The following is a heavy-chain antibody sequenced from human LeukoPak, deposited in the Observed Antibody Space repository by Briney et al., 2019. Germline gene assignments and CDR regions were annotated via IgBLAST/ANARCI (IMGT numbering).Heavy chain of an antibody. V-gene: IGHV4-34*01. CDR3: ARGRKDGSVFWGHDY. D-gene: IGHD3-10*01. CDR2: INHSGST. Sequence: SETLSLTCAVYGGSFSGYYWSWIRRPPGKGLEWIGEINHSGSTNYNPSLKSRVTISVDTSKNQFSLKLSSVTAADTAVYYCARGRKDGSVFWGHDYWGQGTLVTVSS. CDR1: GGSFSGYY. J-gene: IGHJ4*02.